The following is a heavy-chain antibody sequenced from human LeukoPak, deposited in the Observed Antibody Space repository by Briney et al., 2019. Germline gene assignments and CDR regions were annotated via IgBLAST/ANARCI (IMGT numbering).Heavy chain of an antibody. Sequence: GGSLRLSCASSGFPFSNSDMHWVRQAPGKGLEWVAFIRYDATDTFYGDSVKGRFTISRDNSKNTLFLQMNSPRPEDTSIYYCAKNRVGQTYADAFEIWGQGTMVTVSS. CDR3: AKNRVGQTYADAFEI. D-gene: IGHD5-24*01. J-gene: IGHJ3*02. V-gene: IGHV3-30*02. CDR1: GFPFSNSD. CDR2: IRYDATDT.